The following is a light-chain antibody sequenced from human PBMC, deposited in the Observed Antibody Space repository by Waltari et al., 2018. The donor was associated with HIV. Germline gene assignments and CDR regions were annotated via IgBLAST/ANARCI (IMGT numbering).Light chain of an antibody. Sequence: QSALTPPPSASGSLGQSVTISCTGSSSDLGASDSVSWFQQHPRSAPKLLLYDVPRRPSTVSDRFSGSRSGSTAFLTVAGLQPDDEATYFCSSYGDSLRVLFGGGTNVTVL. J-gene: IGLJ3*02. CDR1: SSDLGASDS. CDR3: SSYGDSLRVL. V-gene: IGLV2-8*01. CDR2: DVP.